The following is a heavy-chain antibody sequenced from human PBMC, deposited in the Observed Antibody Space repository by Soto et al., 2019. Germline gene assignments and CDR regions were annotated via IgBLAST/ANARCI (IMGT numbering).Heavy chain of an antibody. D-gene: IGHD2-15*01. J-gene: IGHJ6*02. CDR2: IKSQTDGGTT. CDR3: TTVAGYCSGPRCPV. CDR1: VFTFSHAW. V-gene: IGHV3-15*01. Sequence: VGSLRLSCAASVFTFSHAWMSWVRQAPGKGLEWVGRIKSQTDGGTTDYAAPVKGRITISRDDSKNTLYLQMNSLKTEDTAVYYCTTVAGYCSGPRCPVWGQGTTVTVSS.